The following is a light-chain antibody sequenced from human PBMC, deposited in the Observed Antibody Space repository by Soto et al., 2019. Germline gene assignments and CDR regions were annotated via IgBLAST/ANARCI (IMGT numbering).Light chain of an antibody. Sequence: EIVLTQSPATLSLSPGERATLSCRASQSVSSYLAWYQQKPGQAPRLLIYDASNRATGIPARFSGSGSGTDFTLTISSLEPEDFAVYHCQQYSDWPRTFGQGTKVDIK. J-gene: IGKJ1*01. CDR3: QQYSDWPRT. CDR2: DAS. CDR1: QSVSSY. V-gene: IGKV3-11*01.